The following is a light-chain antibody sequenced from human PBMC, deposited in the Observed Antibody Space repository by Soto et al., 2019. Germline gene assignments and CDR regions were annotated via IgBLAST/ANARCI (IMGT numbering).Light chain of an antibody. CDR2: DAS. J-gene: IGKJ3*01. Sequence: EIVLTQSPDTLSLSPGERATLSCRASQSVRSSLAWYQQKPGQAPRLLIYDASNRATGIPARFSGSGSWTDFTLTISSLEPEDFAVYYGQQRSNWPPEVTFGPGTKVDIK. CDR3: QQRSNWPPEVT. V-gene: IGKV3-11*01. CDR1: QSVRSS.